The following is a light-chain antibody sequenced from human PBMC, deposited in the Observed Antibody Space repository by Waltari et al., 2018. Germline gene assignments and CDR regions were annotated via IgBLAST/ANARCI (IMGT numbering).Light chain of an antibody. CDR2: VAS. CDR3: QQHVSLPAT. J-gene: IGKJ1*01. CDR1: PSGRKY. Sequence: EIVLTQSPATLSMSPGERATSSCRASPSGRKYLAWYQQKPGQAPRLLIYVASTRATGIPDMFSGSGSGTDFSLTISRLDPEDFAVYFCQQHVSLPATFGQGTKVEIK. V-gene: IGKV3-20*01.